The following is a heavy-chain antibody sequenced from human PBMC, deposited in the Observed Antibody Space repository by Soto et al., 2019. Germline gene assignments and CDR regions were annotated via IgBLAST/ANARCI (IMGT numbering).Heavy chain of an antibody. CDR2: IYTSGST. CDR1: GGSISSYY. D-gene: IGHD5-18*01. J-gene: IGHJ3*02. V-gene: IGHV4-4*07. Sequence: XETLSLTCTVAGGSISSYYWSWIRQPAGKGLEWIGRIYTSGSTNYNPSLKSRVTMSVDTSKNQFSLKLSSVTAADTAVYYCARDIGTAMVSDAFDIWGQGPMVTVSS. CDR3: ARDIGTAMVSDAFDI.